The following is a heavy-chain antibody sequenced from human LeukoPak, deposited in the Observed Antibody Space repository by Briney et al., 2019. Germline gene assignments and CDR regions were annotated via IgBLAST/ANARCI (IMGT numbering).Heavy chain of an antibody. CDR2: IYHSGST. D-gene: IGHD2/OR15-2a*01. V-gene: IGHV4-4*02. CDR3: ARSRGPRAEYFDY. J-gene: IGHJ4*02. Sequence: SGTLSLTCAVSGGSISSSNWWSWVRQPPGKGLEWIGEIYHSGSTNYNPSLKSRVTISVDKSKNQFSLKLSSVTAADTAVYYCARSRGPRAEYFDYWGQGTLVTVSS. CDR1: GGSISSSNW.